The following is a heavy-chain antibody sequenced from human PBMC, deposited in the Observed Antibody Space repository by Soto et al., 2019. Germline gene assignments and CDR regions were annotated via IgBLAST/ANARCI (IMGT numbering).Heavy chain of an antibody. CDR3: ARGSCSSASCYTGDH. D-gene: IGHD2-2*02. V-gene: IGHV4-59*01. J-gene: IGHJ4*02. Sequence: PSETLSLTCTVSGDTIGSYYWSWIRQPPGKGLEWIGYIYFTGSTNYNPSLKSRVTISVDTSKNQFSLKLSSVTAADTAVYYCARGSCSSASCYTGDHWGQGTLVTVSS. CDR2: IYFTGST. CDR1: GDTIGSYY.